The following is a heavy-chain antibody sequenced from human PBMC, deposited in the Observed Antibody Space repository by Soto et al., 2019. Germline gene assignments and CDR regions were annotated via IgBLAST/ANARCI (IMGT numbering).Heavy chain of an antibody. Sequence: GVSVKVSCKASGYTFTGYYMHWVRQAPGQGLEWMGWINPNSGGTNYAQKFQGRVTMTRDTSISTAYMELSRLTSDDTAVYYCARSESSSGWYDYWGQGTLVTVSS. J-gene: IGHJ4*02. V-gene: IGHV1-2*02. CDR1: GYTFTGYY. CDR2: INPNSGGT. D-gene: IGHD6-19*01. CDR3: ARSESSSGWYDY.